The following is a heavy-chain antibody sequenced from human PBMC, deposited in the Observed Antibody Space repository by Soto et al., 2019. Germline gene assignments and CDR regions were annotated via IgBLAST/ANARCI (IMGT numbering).Heavy chain of an antibody. J-gene: IGHJ5*02. D-gene: IGHD3-10*01. Sequence: QVQLVQSGAEVKKPGASVKVSCKASGYTFTSHSIIWVRRAPGEGLEWVGWISAYNGYTNSAENFPGRVTMTTDASTHTAYMELRSLRSDDTAVYYCARVGYYYGSGSYVVDPWGQGTLVTVSS. CDR1: GYTFTSHS. CDR2: ISAYNGYT. V-gene: IGHV1-18*04. CDR3: ARVGYYYGSGSYVVDP.